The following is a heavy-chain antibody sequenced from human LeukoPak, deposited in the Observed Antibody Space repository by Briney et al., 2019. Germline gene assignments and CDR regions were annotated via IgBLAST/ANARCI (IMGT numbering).Heavy chain of an antibody. V-gene: IGHV1-69*04. D-gene: IGHD6-6*01. CDR3: AKPIAARTYYYYGMDV. CDR1: GGTFSSYA. CDR2: IIPILGIA. Sequence: GASVKVSCKASGGTFSSYAISWVRQAPGQGLEWMGRIIPILGIANYAQKFQGRVTITADKSTSTAYMELSSLRSEDTAVYYCAKPIAARTYYYYGMDVWGQGTTVTVSS. J-gene: IGHJ6*02.